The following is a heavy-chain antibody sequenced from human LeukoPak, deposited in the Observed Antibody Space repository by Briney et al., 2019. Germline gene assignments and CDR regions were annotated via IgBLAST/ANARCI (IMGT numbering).Heavy chain of an antibody. V-gene: IGHV3-9*01. CDR2: ISWNSGSI. CDR1: GFTFSSYS. Sequence: GGSLRLSCAASGFTFSSYSMNWVRQAPGKGLEWVSGISWNSGSIAYADSVKGRFTISRDNAKNSLYLQMNSLRAEDTALYYCAKDIRQRYSSGWYHYYYYYGMDVWGQGTRVTVSS. D-gene: IGHD6-19*01. J-gene: IGHJ6*02. CDR3: AKDIRQRYSSGWYHYYYYYGMDV.